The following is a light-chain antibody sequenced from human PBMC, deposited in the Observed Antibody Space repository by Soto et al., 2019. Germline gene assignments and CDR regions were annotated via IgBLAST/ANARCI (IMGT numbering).Light chain of an antibody. J-gene: IGKJ2*03. CDR1: QSIRNN. CDR2: WAS. Sequence: EIVMTQSPATLSVSLGERATLSCRASQSIRNNLAWYQHKPGQPPKLLIYWASTRVSGVPDRFSGSGSGSDFTLTISGLQAEDVAVYYCQQYFTTYSYSFGQGTKLEIK. V-gene: IGKV4-1*01. CDR3: QQYFTTYSYS.